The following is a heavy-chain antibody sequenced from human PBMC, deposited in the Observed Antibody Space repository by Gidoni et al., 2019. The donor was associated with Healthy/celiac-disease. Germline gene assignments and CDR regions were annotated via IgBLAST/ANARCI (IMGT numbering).Heavy chain of an antibody. J-gene: IGHJ3*02. V-gene: IGHV1-69*01. CDR2: LIPIFGTA. CDR3: ARPTVYYYALYAFDI. CDR1: GGTFSSYA. Sequence: QVQLVQSGAEVKKPGSSVKVSCKASGGTFSSYAISWVRQAPGQGLEWMGGLIPIFGTANYAQKVQGRVTITADESTSTAYMELSSLRSEDTAVYYCARPTVYYYALYAFDIWGQGTMVTVSS. D-gene: IGHD3-10*01.